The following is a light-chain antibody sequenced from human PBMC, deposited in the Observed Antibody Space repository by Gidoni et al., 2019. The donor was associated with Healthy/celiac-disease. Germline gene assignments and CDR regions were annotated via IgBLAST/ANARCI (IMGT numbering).Light chain of an antibody. V-gene: IGKV1-39*01. CDR1: QSISSY. Sequence: DIKMTQSRYSLSASVGDRVTITCRASQSISSYLNWYQQKPGKAPQLLIYAASSLQSGVPSRFSGSGSGTDFTLTISSLQPEDFAPYYCQQSYSTPPMYTFGQGTKLEIK. J-gene: IGKJ2*01. CDR3: QQSYSTPPMYT. CDR2: AAS.